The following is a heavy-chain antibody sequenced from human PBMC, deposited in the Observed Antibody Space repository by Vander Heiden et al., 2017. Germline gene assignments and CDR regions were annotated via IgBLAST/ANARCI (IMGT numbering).Heavy chain of an antibody. Sequence: QVQLVQSGAEVKKPGSSVKVSCKASGGTFSSYAISWVRQAPGQGLEWMGGIIPIFGTANYAQEFQGRVTITADKSTSTAYMELSSLRSEDTAVYYCAREVASYDSSGYRFDPWGQGTLVTVSS. CDR2: IIPIFGTA. D-gene: IGHD3-22*01. V-gene: IGHV1-69*06. J-gene: IGHJ5*02. CDR3: AREVASYDSSGYRFDP. CDR1: GGTFSSYA.